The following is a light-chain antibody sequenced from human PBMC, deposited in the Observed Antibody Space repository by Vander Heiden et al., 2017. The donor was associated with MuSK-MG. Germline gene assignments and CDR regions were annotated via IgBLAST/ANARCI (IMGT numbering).Light chain of an antibody. CDR1: QSVLYSSNNRNY. CDR2: WAS. CDR3: RLADSTPHT. J-gene: IGKJ2*01. V-gene: IGKV4-1*01. Sequence: TVIGQPPDTLTVSLGERATINCKSSQSVLYSSNNRNYLACYQQKAGQLPTILIYWASTRETGVPDRNRGSGSGRAFTLTIIIMPAQDVAVSYSRLADSTPHTLGQGTKLEIK.